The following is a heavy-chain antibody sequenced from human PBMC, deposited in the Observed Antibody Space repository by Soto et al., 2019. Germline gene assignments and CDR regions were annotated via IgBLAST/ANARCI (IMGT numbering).Heavy chain of an antibody. CDR3: ARGTYYYDSSGSPVTSFDY. Sequence: SVKFSCKASGGTFSNDVISWVRQAPGQGLDWMGGIIPIFGTANYAQKFQGRVTITADESTNTAYMELSSLRSEDTALYYCARGTYYYDSSGSPVTSFDYWGQGTLVTVSS. CDR1: GGTFSNDV. V-gene: IGHV1-69*13. CDR2: IIPIFGTA. J-gene: IGHJ4*02. D-gene: IGHD3-22*01.